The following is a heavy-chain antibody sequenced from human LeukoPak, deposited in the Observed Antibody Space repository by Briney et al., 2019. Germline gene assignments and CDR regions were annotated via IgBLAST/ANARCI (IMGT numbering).Heavy chain of an antibody. CDR2: TSYDGSTK. V-gene: IGHV3-30*19. CDR1: GFTFSNYG. Sequence: TGGSLRLSCAASGFTFSNYGMHWVRQTPGKGLEWVAFTSYDGSTKYYADSVKGRFTISRDNSKNTLYLQMNSLRTEDTAVYYCARRSRDGWYFDYWGQGTLVTVSS. J-gene: IGHJ4*02. CDR3: ARRSRDGWYFDY. D-gene: IGHD5-24*01.